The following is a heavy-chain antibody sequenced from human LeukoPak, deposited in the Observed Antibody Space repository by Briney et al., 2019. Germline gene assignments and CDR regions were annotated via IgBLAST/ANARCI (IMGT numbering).Heavy chain of an antibody. CDR2: IYHSGST. Sequence: PSETLSLTCAVSGGSISSSNWWSWVRQPPGKGLEWIGEIYHSGSTNYNPSLKSRVTISVDKSKNQFSLKLSSVTAADTAVYYCAADRDYYGSGRNADAFDIWGQGTMVTVSS. CDR3: AADRDYYGSGRNADAFDI. V-gene: IGHV4-4*02. CDR1: GGSISSSNW. D-gene: IGHD3-10*01. J-gene: IGHJ3*02.